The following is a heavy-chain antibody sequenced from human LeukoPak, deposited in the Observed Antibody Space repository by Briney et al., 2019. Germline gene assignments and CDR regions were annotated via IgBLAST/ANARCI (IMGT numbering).Heavy chain of an antibody. CDR2: IYYSGST. D-gene: IGHD3-9*01. CDR1: GGSISSSSYY. J-gene: IGHJ4*02. Sequence: SETLSLTCTVSGGSISSSSYYWGWIRQPPGKGLEWIGSIYYSGSTYYNPSLKSRVTISVDTSKNQFSLKLSSVTAADTAVYYCARVRFAHYDILTGYYLPYCFDYWGQGTLVTVSS. CDR3: ARVRFAHYDILTGYYLPYCFDY. V-gene: IGHV4-39*07.